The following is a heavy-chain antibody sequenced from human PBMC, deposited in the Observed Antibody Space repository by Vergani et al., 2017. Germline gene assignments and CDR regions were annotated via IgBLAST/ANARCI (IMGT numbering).Heavy chain of an antibody. J-gene: IGHJ5*02. D-gene: IGHD3-22*01. V-gene: IGHV1-46*01. Sequence: QVQLVQSGAEVKKPGASVKVSCKASGYTFTSYYMHWVRPAPGQGLEWMGIINPSGGSTSYAQKFQGRVTMTRDTSTSTVYMELSSLRSEDTAVYYCARAPPDYYDSSGYTFDPWGQGTLVTVSS. CDR1: GYTFTSYY. CDR2: INPSGGST. CDR3: ARAPPDYYDSSGYTFDP.